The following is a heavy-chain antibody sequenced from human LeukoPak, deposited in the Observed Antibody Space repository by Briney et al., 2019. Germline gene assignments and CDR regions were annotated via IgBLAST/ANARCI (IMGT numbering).Heavy chain of an antibody. Sequence: PSETLSLTCTVSGGSISSGSYYWGWIRQPPGKGLEWIGSIYYSGSTYYNPSLKSRVTISVDRSKNQFSLKLSSVTAADTAVYYCARQTRSSYYYYMDVWGKGTTVTVSS. CDR3: ARQTRSSYYYYMDV. CDR1: GGSISSGSYY. D-gene: IGHD5/OR15-5a*01. V-gene: IGHV4-39*07. J-gene: IGHJ6*03. CDR2: IYYSGST.